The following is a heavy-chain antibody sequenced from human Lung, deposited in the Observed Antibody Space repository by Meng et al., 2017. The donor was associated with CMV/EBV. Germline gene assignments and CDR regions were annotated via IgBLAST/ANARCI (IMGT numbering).Heavy chain of an antibody. Sequence: SETLSLXCTVSGGSISTYYWNWLRQLPGKGQEWIGYISNSGSTDYNPSLKSRVTISVDTSKNQFSLKLTSVTAADTAVYYCARFDMDVEGYYGMDVWGQGTTVTVSS. CDR3: ARFDMDVEGYYGMDV. CDR1: GGSISTYY. J-gene: IGHJ6*01. CDR2: ISNSGST. V-gene: IGHV4-59*01. D-gene: IGHD2-15*01.